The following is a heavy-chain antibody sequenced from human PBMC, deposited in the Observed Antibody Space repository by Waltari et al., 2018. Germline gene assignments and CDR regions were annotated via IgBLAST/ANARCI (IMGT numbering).Heavy chain of an antibody. Sequence: QVQLVQSGAEVKKPGSSVKVSCKASGGTFSSYAISWVRQAPGQGLEWMGGNIPIFATANAAQKFQGRVTIPTDESTSTAYMELSSLRSEDTAVYYCASRPDSEWYGMDVWGQGTTITVSS. V-gene: IGHV1-69*05. D-gene: IGHD3-22*01. J-gene: IGHJ6*02. CDR1: GGTFSSYA. CDR2: NIPIFATA. CDR3: ASRPDSEWYGMDV.